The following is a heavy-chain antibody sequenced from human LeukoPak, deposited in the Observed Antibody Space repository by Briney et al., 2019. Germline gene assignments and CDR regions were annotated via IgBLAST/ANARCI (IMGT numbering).Heavy chain of an antibody. CDR2: ISYHGSNK. CDR3: ARDQGVVVHGKYHYYGMDV. J-gene: IGHJ6*02. V-gene: IGHV3-30*04. D-gene: IGHD3-22*01. CDR1: GFTFSSYA. Sequence: PGGSLRLSCAASGFTFSSYAMHWVRQAPGKGLEWVAVISYHGSNKYYADSVKGRFTISRDNSKNTLYLQMNSLRAEDTAVYYCARDQGVVVHGKYHYYGMDVWGQGTTVTVSS.